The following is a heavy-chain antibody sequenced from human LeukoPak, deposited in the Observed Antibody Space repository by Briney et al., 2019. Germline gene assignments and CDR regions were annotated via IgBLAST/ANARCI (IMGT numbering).Heavy chain of an antibody. D-gene: IGHD6-13*01. CDR1: GGSISSGDYY. V-gene: IGHV4-30-4*01. CDR2: IYYSGST. Sequence: SETLSLSCTVSGGSISSGDYYWSWIRQPPGKGLEWIGYIYYSGSTYYNPSLKSRVTISVDTSKNQFSLKLSSVTAADTAVYYCAREDSSSWRFDYWGQGTLVTVSS. CDR3: AREDSSSWRFDY. J-gene: IGHJ4*02.